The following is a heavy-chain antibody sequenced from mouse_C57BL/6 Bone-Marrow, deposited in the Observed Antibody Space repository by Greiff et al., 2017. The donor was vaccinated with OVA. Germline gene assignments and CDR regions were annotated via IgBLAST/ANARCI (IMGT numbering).Heavy chain of an antibody. CDR3: ARRPYGYYAMDY. V-gene: IGHV1-81*01. CDR1: GYTFTSSG. CDR2: IYPRSGNT. D-gene: IGHD1-1*01. Sequence: VQLQQSGAELARPGASVKLSCKASGYTFTSSGISWVKQRTGQGLEWIGEIYPRSGNTYYNEKFKGKATLTADKSSITAYMELRSLTSEDSAVYFCARRPYGYYAMDYWGQGTSVTVSS. J-gene: IGHJ4*01.